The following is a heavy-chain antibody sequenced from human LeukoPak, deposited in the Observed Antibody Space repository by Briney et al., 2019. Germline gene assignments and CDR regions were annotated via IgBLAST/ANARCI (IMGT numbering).Heavy chain of an antibody. V-gene: IGHV1-8*03. D-gene: IGHD3-9*01. Sequence: GASVKVSCKASGYTFTSYDINWVRQATGQGLEWMGWMNPNSGNTGYAQKFQGRVTITRNTSISTAYMELSSLRSEDTAVYYCARAYYDILTGYWYFDYWGQGTLVTVSS. J-gene: IGHJ4*02. CDR2: MNPNSGNT. CDR1: GYTFTSYD. CDR3: ARAYYDILTGYWYFDY.